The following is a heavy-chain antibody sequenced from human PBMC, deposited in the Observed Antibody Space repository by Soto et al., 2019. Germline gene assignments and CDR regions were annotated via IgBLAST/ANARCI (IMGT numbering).Heavy chain of an antibody. Sequence: GGSLRLSCAASGFTFSSYGMTWVRQAPGKGLGWVSFSSATGAGTYYADSVKGRFTISRDNSKNTLYLQMTSLRADDTAVYYCAKDRRAGGNYGFYSDFWGQGALVTVSS. J-gene: IGHJ4*02. CDR3: AKDRRAGGNYGFYSDF. CDR2: SSATGAGT. CDR1: GFTFSSYG. D-gene: IGHD1-7*01. V-gene: IGHV3-23*01.